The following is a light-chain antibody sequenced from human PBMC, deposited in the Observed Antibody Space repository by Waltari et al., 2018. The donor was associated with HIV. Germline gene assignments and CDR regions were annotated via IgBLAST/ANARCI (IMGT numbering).Light chain of an antibody. V-gene: IGLV1-44*01. Sequence: QSVLTQPPSASGTPGQRVTISCSGTRSNIGTNTVNWYQIIPGTAPKLLSYNDSARPSGGPDRFCGSRSGTSASLAISRLQSEYEPDYYWAAWDDRLDGQGVFGGGTTLTVL. CDR3: AAWDDRLDGQGV. CDR2: NDS. CDR1: RSNIGTNT. J-gene: IGLJ3*02.